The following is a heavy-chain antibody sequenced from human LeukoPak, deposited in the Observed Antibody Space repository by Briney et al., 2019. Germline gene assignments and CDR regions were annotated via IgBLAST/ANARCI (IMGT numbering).Heavy chain of an antibody. J-gene: IGHJ4*02. D-gene: IGHD1-26*01. Sequence: SETLSLTCTVPGGSISSYYWSWIRQPAGKGLEWIGRIYTSGSTNYNPSLKSRVTMSVDTSKNQFSLKLSSVTAADTAVYYCARERDGPWELLLDYWGQGTLVTVSS. CDR1: GGSISSYY. V-gene: IGHV4-4*07. CDR3: ARERDGPWELLLDY. CDR2: IYTSGST.